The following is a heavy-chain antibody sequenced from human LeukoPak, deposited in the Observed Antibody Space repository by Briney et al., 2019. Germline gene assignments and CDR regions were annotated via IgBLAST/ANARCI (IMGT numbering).Heavy chain of an antibody. V-gene: IGHV4-34*01. CDR1: GGSFSGYY. D-gene: IGHD3-22*01. CDR2: INHSGST. CDR3: ARATMIDY. Sequence: SETLSLTCAVYGGSFSGYYWSWIRQPPGKGLELIGEINHSGSTNYNPSLKSRVTISVDTSKNQFSLKLSSVTAADTAVYYCARATMIDYWGQGTLVTVSS. J-gene: IGHJ4*02.